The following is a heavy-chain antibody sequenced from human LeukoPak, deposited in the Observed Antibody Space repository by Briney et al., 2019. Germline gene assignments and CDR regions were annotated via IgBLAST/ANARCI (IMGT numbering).Heavy chain of an antibody. CDR2: IKYDGSEK. CDR1: GFTFSNYW. D-gene: IGHD7-27*01. V-gene: IGHV3-7*01. J-gene: IGHJ4*02. Sequence: GGSLRLSCAASGFTFSNYWMTWFRQPPGKDLEWVGNIKYDGSEKYYVDSVKGRFTISRDNAKKSLYLHMNSLRVEDTAIYYCARDYVWGSSESDYWGQGTLVTVSS. CDR3: ARDYVWGSSESDY.